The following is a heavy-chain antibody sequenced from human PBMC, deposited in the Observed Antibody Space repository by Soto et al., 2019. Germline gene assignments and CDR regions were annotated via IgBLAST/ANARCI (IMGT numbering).Heavy chain of an antibody. CDR2: IKQDGSEK. CDR3: ARATAYDFWSGYWKGFDY. J-gene: IGHJ4*02. D-gene: IGHD3-3*01. CDR1: GSTFSSYW. Sequence: GGSLRLSCAASGSTFSSYWMSWVRQAPGKGLEWVANIKQDGSEKYYVDSVKGRFTISRDNAKNSLYLQMNSLRAEDTAVYYCARATAYDFWSGYWKGFDYWGQGTPVTVSS. V-gene: IGHV3-7*04.